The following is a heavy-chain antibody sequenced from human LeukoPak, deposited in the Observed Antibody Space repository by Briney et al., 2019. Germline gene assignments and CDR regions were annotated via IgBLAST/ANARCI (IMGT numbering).Heavy chain of an antibody. CDR2: ISAYNGNT. V-gene: IGHV1-18*01. J-gene: IGHJ5*02. Sequence: ASVKVSCKASGYTFTSYGISWVRQAPGQGLEWMGWISAYNGNTNYAQKLQGRVTMTTDASTSTAYMELRSLRSDDTAVYYCARDPAGGSGSYYYGDNWFDPWGQGTLVTVSS. CDR3: ARDPAGGSGSYYYGDNWFDP. CDR1: GYTFTSYG. D-gene: IGHD3-10*01.